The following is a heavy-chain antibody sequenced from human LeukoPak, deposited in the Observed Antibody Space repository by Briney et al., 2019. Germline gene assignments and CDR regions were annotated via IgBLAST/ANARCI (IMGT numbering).Heavy chain of an antibody. CDR3: AGIPVFGVVLHQEPV. D-gene: IGHD2-8*01. V-gene: IGHV1-69*13. Sequence: ASVKVSCKASGYTFTNYAISWVRQAPGQGLEWMGGIIPIFGTANYAQKFQGRVTITADESTSTTYMELSSLKSEDTAVYFCAGIPVFGVVLHQEPVWGKGTTVTVSS. CDR1: GYTFTNYA. J-gene: IGHJ6*04. CDR2: IIPIFGTA.